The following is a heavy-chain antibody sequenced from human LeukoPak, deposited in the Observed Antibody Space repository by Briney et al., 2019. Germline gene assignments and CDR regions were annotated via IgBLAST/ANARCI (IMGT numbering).Heavy chain of an antibody. J-gene: IGHJ4*02. Sequence: PGGSLRLSCASSGFTFSSYEMNWVRQAPGKGLEWVSVIYSGGSTYYADSVKGRFTISRDNSKNTLYLQMNSLRAEDTAVYYCARGLGRADVFDYWGQGTLVTVSS. D-gene: IGHD7-27*01. CDR3: ARGLGRADVFDY. CDR1: GFTFSSYE. V-gene: IGHV3-53*01. CDR2: IYSGGST.